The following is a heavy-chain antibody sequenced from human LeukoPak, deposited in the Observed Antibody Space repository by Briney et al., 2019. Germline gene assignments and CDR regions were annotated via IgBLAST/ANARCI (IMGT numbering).Heavy chain of an antibody. CDR1: GGSISSSSYY. J-gene: IGHJ4*02. V-gene: IGHV4-39*01. Sequence: SETLSLTCTVSGGSISSSSYYWGWIRQPPGKGLEWLVSIYYSGSTYDNPSLKRRATISVNTHKNQLSLKQRPVTAAAAAVYYCGRLRRYCVYYWGQGTLVTVSS. CDR3: GRLRRYCVYY. D-gene: IGHD2-15*01. CDR2: IYYSGST.